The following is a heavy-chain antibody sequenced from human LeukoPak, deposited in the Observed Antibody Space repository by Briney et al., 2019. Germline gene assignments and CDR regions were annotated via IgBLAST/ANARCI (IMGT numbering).Heavy chain of an antibody. D-gene: IGHD4-23*01. CDR3: ARDLSYGGNSINYWYFDL. J-gene: IGHJ2*01. CDR1: GGSFSGYY. CDR2: IYRSGST. V-gene: IGHV4-34*01. Sequence: SETLSHTCAVYGGSFSGYYWSWIRQPPGKGLEWIGSIYRSGSTYHNPSLKSRVTISVDTSKNQFSLKLSSVTAADTAVYYCARDLSYGGNSINYWYFDLWGRGTLVTVSS.